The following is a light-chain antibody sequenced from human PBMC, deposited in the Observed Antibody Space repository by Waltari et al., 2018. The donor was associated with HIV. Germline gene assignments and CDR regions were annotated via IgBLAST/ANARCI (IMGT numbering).Light chain of an antibody. CDR3: QQYGSSPNEEYT. CDR2: GAS. J-gene: IGKJ2*01. Sequence: EIVLTQSPGTLSLSPGERATLSCRASQSVSSSYLAWYQQKPGQAPRLLIYGASSRATGIPDRFSGSGSGTDFTLTISRLEPEDFAVYYCQQYGSSPNEEYTFGQGTKLEIK. V-gene: IGKV3-20*01. CDR1: QSVSSSY.